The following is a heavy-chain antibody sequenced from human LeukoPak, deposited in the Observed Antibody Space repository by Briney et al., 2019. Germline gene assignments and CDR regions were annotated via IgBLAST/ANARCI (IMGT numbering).Heavy chain of an antibody. CDR3: ARDRGSSAAAGEFDY. CDR1: GFTFSSYE. V-gene: IGHV3-48*03. J-gene: IGHJ4*02. D-gene: IGHD6-13*01. CDR2: ISGSGSTI. Sequence: PGGSLRLSCAGSGFTFSSYEMNWVRQAPGKGLEWVSYISGSGSTIYYADSVKGRFTISRDNAKNSLYLQMNSLRAEDTALYYCARDRGSSAAAGEFDYWGQGTLVTVSS.